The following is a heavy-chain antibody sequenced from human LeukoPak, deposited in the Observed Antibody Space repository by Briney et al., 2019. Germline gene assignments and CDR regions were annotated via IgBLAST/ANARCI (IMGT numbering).Heavy chain of an antibody. CDR2: IKQDGSEK. Sequence: QSGGSLRLSCAASGFTFSSYWMSWVRQAPGKGLEGVANIKQDGSEKYYVDSVKGRFTISRDNAKNSLYLQMNSLRAEDTAVYYCARIGRGGYDYPYYFDYWGQGTLVTVSS. J-gene: IGHJ4*02. D-gene: IGHD5-12*01. CDR1: GFTFSSYW. CDR3: ARIGRGGYDYPYYFDY. V-gene: IGHV3-7*03.